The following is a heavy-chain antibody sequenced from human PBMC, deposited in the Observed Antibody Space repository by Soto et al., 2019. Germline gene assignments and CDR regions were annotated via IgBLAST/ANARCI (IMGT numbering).Heavy chain of an antibody. D-gene: IGHD4-4*01. CDR1: GYTFPEYW. CDR3: ARQISNFRYYYSAMDV. J-gene: IGHJ6*01. Sequence: EAQELTCHGCGYTFPEYWIVWVRQLPGKGLELMESIYPFDSDTRFSPSLQGHVTITVDKSTNPAYLQWQTLRASDTAMYYCARQISNFRYYYSAMDVWGQGTTVTVSS. V-gene: IGHV5-51*01. CDR2: IYPFDSDT.